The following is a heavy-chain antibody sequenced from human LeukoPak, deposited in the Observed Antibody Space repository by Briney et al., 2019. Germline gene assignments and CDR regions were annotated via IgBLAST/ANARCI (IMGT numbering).Heavy chain of an antibody. CDR2: IYSGGNT. D-gene: IGHD3-10*01. CDR3: ARDSSMLRGPLVIYYFDF. J-gene: IGHJ4*02. Sequence: GGSLRLSCAASGFTVSSNYMSWVRQAPGKGLECVSVIYSGGNTYYADSVKGRFTISRDNSKNTLYLQMNSLRVEDTAVYYCARDSSMLRGPLVIYYFDFWGQGTLVTVSS. CDR1: GFTVSSNY. V-gene: IGHV3-66*01.